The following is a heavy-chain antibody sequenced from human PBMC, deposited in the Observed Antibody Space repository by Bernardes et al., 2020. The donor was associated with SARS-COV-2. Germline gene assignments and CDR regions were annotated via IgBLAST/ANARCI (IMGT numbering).Heavy chain of an antibody. V-gene: IGHV4-39*01. Sequence: SETLSLTCTVSGGSISSSSYYWGWIRQPPGKGLEWIGSIYYSGSTYYNPSLKSRVTISVDTSKNQFSLKLSSVTAADTAVYYCARLGETAEQQLVLSFDYWGQGTLVTVSS. CDR2: IYYSGST. CDR1: GGSISSSSYY. J-gene: IGHJ4*02. D-gene: IGHD6-13*01. CDR3: ARLGETAEQQLVLSFDY.